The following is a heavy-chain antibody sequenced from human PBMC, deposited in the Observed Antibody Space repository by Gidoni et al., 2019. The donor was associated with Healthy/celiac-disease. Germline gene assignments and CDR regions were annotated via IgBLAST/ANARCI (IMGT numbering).Heavy chain of an antibody. Sequence: EVQLVASGGGLVKPGGSLRLSCAASGFTFSSDSMNWVRQAPGKGLEWVSSISSSSSYIYYADSVKGRFTISRDNAKNSLYLQMNSLRAEDTAVYYCAREIRGWVDYWGQGTLVTVSS. CDR2: ISSSSSYI. D-gene: IGHD1-26*01. J-gene: IGHJ4*02. V-gene: IGHV3-21*01. CDR3: AREIRGWVDY. CDR1: GFTFSSDS.